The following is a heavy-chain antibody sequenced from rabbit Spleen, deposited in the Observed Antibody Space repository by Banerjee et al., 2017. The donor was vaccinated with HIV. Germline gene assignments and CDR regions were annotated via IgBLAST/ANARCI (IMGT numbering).Heavy chain of an antibody. CDR2: IDTGSSGFT. CDR3: ARGSAAMTMVITGYYFNL. Sequence: QSLEESGGDLVKPGASLTLTCIASGVSFSGNSYMCWVRQALGKGLEWIACIDTGSSGFTYFASWAKGRFTISKTSSTTVTLQMTSLTAADTATYFCARGSAAMTMVITGYYFNLWCPGPLVTVS. V-gene: IGHV1S40*01. CDR1: GVSFSGNSY. D-gene: IGHD2-1*01. J-gene: IGHJ4*02.